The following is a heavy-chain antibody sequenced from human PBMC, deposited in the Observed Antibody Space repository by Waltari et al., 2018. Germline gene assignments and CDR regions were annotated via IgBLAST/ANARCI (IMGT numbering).Heavy chain of an antibody. CDR1: GFTFGDYA. J-gene: IGHJ4*02. CDR2: MRSKPYGGTT. Sequence: EVQLVESGGGLVQPGRYLRLSCTASGFTFGDYAMRLFRQAPGKGLEWVSFMRSKPYGGTTEYAASVKGRFTISRDDSKSIAYLQMNSLKTEDTAVFYCTTVGSGNFIYWCQGTLVTVSP. V-gene: IGHV3-49*03. CDR3: TTVGSGNFIY. D-gene: IGHD3-10*01.